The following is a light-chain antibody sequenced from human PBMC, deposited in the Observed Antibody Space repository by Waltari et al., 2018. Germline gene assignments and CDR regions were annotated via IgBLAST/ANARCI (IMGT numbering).Light chain of an antibody. Sequence: QSVLTQPPSASGTPGQSIIISCSGSSPNIGDHPVTWYQQVPGTAPKLLIYGTRERPSGVSNRLSGSKSGTSASLAISALQPEDEADYYCAAWDDSLNGPVFGTGTKVTVL. CDR1: SPNIGDHP. CDR2: GTR. V-gene: IGLV1-44*01. CDR3: AAWDDSLNGPV. J-gene: IGLJ1*01.